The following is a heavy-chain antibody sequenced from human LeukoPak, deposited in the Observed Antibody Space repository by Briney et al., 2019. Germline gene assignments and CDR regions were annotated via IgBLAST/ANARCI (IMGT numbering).Heavy chain of an antibody. J-gene: IGHJ4*02. V-gene: IGHV1-69*05. D-gene: IGHD3-3*01. CDR1: GGTFSSYA. Sequence: ASVKVSCKASGGTFSSYAISWVRQAPGQGLEWMGGIIPIFGTANYAQKFQGRVTITTDESTSTAYMELSSLRSEDTAVYYCASQRRSGYPGGSGYFDYWGQGTLVTVSS. CDR2: IIPIFGTA. CDR3: ASQRRSGYPGGSGYFDY.